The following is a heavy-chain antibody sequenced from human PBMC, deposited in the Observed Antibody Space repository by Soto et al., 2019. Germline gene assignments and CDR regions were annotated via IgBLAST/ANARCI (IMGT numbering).Heavy chain of an antibody. CDR1: GFTFSSYA. CDR2: ISYDGSNK. J-gene: IGHJ4*02. CDR3: ARVGHPYYYDSSGYLYFDY. Sequence: PGGSLRLSCAASGFTFSSYAMHWVRQAPGKGLEWVAVISYDGSNKYYADSVKGRFTISRDNSKNTLYLQMNSLRAEDTAVYYCARVGHPYYYDSSGYLYFDYWGQGTLVTVSS. V-gene: IGHV3-30-3*01. D-gene: IGHD3-22*01.